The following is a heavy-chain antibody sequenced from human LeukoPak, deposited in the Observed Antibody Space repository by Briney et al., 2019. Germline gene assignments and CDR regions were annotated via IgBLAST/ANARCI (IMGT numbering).Heavy chain of an antibody. D-gene: IGHD4-17*01. CDR3: ARGNDYGDPHLDAFDY. CDR1: GYTFTRYA. Sequence: ASVEVSCKASGYTFTRYAMHWVRQAPGQRLEWMGWINAGNGSTKYSQKFQGRVTITRDTSASTAYMELRSLRYEDTAVYYCARGNDYGDPHLDAFDYWGQGTLVTVSS. J-gene: IGHJ4*02. CDR2: INAGNGST. V-gene: IGHV1-3*01.